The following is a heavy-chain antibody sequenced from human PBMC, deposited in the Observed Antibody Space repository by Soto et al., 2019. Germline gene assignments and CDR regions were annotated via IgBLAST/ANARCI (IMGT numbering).Heavy chain of an antibody. D-gene: IGHD1-26*01. Sequence: EVQLVESGGGLVQPGGSLRLSCAASGFTFSSYSMNWVRQAPGKGLEWVSYISSSSSTIYYADSVKGRFTISRDNAKNSLYLQMNSLRDEDTAVYYCAGELGWEHLPGGDDAFDIWGQGTMVTVSS. CDR2: ISSSSSTI. J-gene: IGHJ3*02. CDR1: GFTFSSYS. CDR3: AGELGWEHLPGGDDAFDI. V-gene: IGHV3-48*02.